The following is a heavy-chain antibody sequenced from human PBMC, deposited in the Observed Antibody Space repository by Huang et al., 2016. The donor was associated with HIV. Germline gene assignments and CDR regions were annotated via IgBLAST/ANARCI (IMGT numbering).Heavy chain of an antibody. CDR3: AREGITPSGTEVSGFDF. CDR2: VNRSGGGE. D-gene: IGHD6-13*01. J-gene: IGHJ5*01. Sequence: QVQLVQSGAEVKKPGASVTISCKASGFSILIYYIHWVRQAPGQGLEWKGIVNRSGGGEDYEQKFKGRVTMTRDTSTRTLYMELSSLRSEDTAVYYCAREGITPSGTEVSGFDFWGQGTPVSVSS. V-gene: IGHV1-46*03. CDR1: GFSILIYY.